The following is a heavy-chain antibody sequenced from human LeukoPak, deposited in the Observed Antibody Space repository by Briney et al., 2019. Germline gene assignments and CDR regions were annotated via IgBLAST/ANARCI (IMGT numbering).Heavy chain of an antibody. CDR2: TYYRSKWYN. D-gene: IGHD4-17*01. V-gene: IGHV6-1*01. CDR1: GDSVSSNSTA. Sequence: SQTLSLTCAISGDSVSSNSTAWNWIRQSPSRGLEWLGRTYYRSKWYNDYAVSVKSRITINPDTSKNQLSLQVNSVTPEDTAVYYCARSETTETPFDYWGQGTLVTVSS. J-gene: IGHJ4*02. CDR3: ARSETTETPFDY.